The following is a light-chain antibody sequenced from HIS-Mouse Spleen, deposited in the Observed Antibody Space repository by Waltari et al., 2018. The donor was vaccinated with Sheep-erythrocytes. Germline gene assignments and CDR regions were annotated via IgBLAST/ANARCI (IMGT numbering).Light chain of an antibody. J-gene: IGLJ1*01. Sequence: QSALTQPASVSGSPGQSITISCTGTSSDVGGYNYVSWYQQHPGKAPKLMIYDVTNRPSGVANRFSGSKSGNTASLTSSGLQAEDGADYYCSSFTSSSTLVFGTGTKVTVL. CDR1: SSDVGGYNY. CDR2: DVT. CDR3: SSFTSSSTLV. V-gene: IGLV2-14*03.